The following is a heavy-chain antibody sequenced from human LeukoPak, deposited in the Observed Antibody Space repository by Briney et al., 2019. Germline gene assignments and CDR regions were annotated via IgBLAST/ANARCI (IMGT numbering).Heavy chain of an antibody. D-gene: IGHD6-19*01. CDR2: ISPYNGNT. J-gene: IGHJ5*02. CDR1: GYTFGSYG. V-gene: IGHV1-18*01. Sequence: GGPVTVTCKASGYTFGSYGVSWVRQAPGQGLEWMAWISPYNGNTNYAQKFQGRVTMTTDTSTSTAYMELRSLRADDTAVYYCARDSASVWPGSSGWSNWFDPWGQGTLVTVSS. CDR3: ARDSASVWPGSSGWSNWFDP.